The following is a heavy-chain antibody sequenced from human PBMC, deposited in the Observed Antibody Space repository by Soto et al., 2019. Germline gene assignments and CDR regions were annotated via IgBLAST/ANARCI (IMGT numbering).Heavy chain of an antibody. CDR2: IYSSGST. J-gene: IGHJ5*02. CDR1: GGAISGYY. Sequence: SETLSLTCTVTGGAISGYYWTWIRQSDGEGLEWIGRIYSSGSTNYNPSLKSRVTISLDTSMNYFSLRLSSVTAADTAVYYCAKDRECEHNNGWPQGSWGQGTQVTVSS. D-gene: IGHD6-19*01. V-gene: IGHV4-4*07. CDR3: AKDRECEHNNGWPQGS.